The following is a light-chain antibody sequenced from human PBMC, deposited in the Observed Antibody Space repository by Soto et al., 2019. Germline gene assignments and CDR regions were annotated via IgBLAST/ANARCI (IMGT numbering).Light chain of an antibody. CDR1: QSISSY. J-gene: IGKJ2*01. CDR2: AAY. V-gene: IGKV1-39*01. CDR3: QQSYSMPYA. Sequence: DIQMTQSPSSLSASVGDRVTITCRASQSISSYLYWYQQKPGKAPKLMVFAAYSLQSGVPSRFSGSGSGTDFTLTISSLQPEDYATYFCQQSYSMPYAFGPGTKVDIK.